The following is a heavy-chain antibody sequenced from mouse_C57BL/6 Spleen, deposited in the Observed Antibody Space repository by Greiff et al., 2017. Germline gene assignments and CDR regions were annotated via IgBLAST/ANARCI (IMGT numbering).Heavy chain of an antibody. CDR2: ISNGGGST. D-gene: IGHD2-1*01. J-gene: IGHJ1*03. Sequence: EVKLVESGGGLVQPGGSLKLSCAASGFTFSDYYMYWVRQTPEKRLEWVAYISNGGGSTYYPDTVKGRFTISRDNAKNTLYLQMSRLKSEDTAMYYCARHPRYGNYDWYFDVWGTGTTVTVSS. CDR3: ARHPRYGNYDWYFDV. V-gene: IGHV5-12*01. CDR1: GFTFSDYY.